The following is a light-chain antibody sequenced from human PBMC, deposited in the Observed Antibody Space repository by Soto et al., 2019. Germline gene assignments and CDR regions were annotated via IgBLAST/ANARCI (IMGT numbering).Light chain of an antibody. CDR1: QSVSNNY. CDR2: GTS. Sequence: EIVLTQSPATLSLSPGERATLSCRASQSVSNNYLAWYQQKPGQAPRLLIYGTSNRATGIPDRSSGSGSGTDFTLTISRLEPEDFAVYYCQQYGSSRVTFGQGTKVDIK. J-gene: IGKJ1*01. V-gene: IGKV3-20*01. CDR3: QQYGSSRVT.